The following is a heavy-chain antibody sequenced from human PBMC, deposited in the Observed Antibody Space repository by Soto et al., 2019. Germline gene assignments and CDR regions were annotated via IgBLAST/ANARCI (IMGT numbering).Heavy chain of an antibody. CDR3: ARRGQMYSSGRDYYYYYGMDV. V-gene: IGHV4-39*01. CDR1: GGSISSSSYY. Sequence: SETLSLTCTVSGGSISSSSYYWGWIRQPPGKGLEWIGSIYYSGSTYYNPSLKSRVTISVDTSKNQFSLKLSSVTAADTAVYYCARRGQMYSSGRDYYYYYGMDVWGQGTTVTVSS. CDR2: IYYSGST. J-gene: IGHJ6*02. D-gene: IGHD6-19*01.